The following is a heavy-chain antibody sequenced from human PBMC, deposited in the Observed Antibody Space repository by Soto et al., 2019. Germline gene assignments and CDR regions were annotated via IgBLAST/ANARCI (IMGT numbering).Heavy chain of an antibody. V-gene: IGHV3-23*01. CDR1: GFTFSSYG. CDR2: ICGSGSNT. D-gene: IGHD1-26*01. Sequence: GGSLRLSCAASGFTFSSYGMHWVRQAPGKGLEWVSVICGSGSNTYYADSVKGRFTISRDNSKNTLYLQMNSLRAEDTAVYYCAKDLYSGSYNWFDPWGQGTLVTVSS. J-gene: IGHJ5*02. CDR3: AKDLYSGSYNWFDP.